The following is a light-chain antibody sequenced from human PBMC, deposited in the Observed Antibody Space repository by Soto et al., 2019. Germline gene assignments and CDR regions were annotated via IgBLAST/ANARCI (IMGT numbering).Light chain of an antibody. CDR2: EVI. Sequence: SALTQPASVSGSPGQSIAISCTGTSSDVGGYDYVSWFQQHPGRAPKLLIYEVINRPSGVSTRFSGSKSGNTASLTISGLQAEDEADFYCSSFTSTKTWVFGGGTKLTVL. CDR1: SSDVGGYDY. J-gene: IGLJ3*02. V-gene: IGLV2-14*01. CDR3: SSFTSTKTWV.